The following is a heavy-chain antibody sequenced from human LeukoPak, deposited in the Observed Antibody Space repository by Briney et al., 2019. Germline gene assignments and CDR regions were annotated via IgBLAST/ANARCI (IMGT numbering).Heavy chain of an antibody. D-gene: IGHD6-19*01. CDR3: AKDGSGWFWGYFDY. V-gene: IGHV3-23*01. Sequence: GGSLRLSCAASGFTFSSYAMSWVRQAPGKGLEWVSAISGSGGSTYYADSVKGRFTNSRDNSKNTLYLQMNSLRAEDTAVYYCAKDGSGWFWGYFDYWGQGTLVTVSS. CDR1: GFTFSSYA. CDR2: ISGSGGST. J-gene: IGHJ4*02.